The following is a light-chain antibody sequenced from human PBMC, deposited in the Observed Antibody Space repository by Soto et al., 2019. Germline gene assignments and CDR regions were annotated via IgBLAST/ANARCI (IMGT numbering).Light chain of an antibody. CDR2: DAS. CDR3: QQFHNLPPT. CDR1: QDISNY. V-gene: IGKV1-33*01. Sequence: DIQMTQSPSSLSASVGDRVTITCQASQDISNYLNWYQQKPGKPPNLLIYDASTLEAGAPSSFSGSRSVTDFTFTITSLQPEDIATYYCQQFHNLPPTFGPGTKVAIK. J-gene: IGKJ3*01.